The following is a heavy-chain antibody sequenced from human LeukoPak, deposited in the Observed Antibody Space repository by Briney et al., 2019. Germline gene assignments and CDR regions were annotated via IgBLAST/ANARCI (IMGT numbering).Heavy chain of an antibody. J-gene: IGHJ3*02. CDR3: ARGPGDFDASDI. CDR2: VEENGNEQ. Sequence: GGSLRLSCAASGFNFNGYWMSWVRQAPGKGPEWVAHVEENGNEQYYADSVEGRFTISRDNVKRSLFLQMNNLRVEDTAVYYCARGPGDFDASDIWGQGTMVTVSS. V-gene: IGHV3-7*01. CDR1: GFNFNGYW. D-gene: IGHD1-26*01.